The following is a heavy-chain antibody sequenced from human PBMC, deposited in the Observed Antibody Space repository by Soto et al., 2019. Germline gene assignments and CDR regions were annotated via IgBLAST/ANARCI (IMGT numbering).Heavy chain of an antibody. V-gene: IGHV1-46*01. CDR2: VNPTGGHT. J-gene: IGHJ4*02. CDR1: GDTFTDYY. Sequence: QVQLVQSGAEVKKPGASVKVSCKASGDTFTDYYIHWVRQAPGQGLEWMGTVNPTGGHTTYAQHFLGRMTMTRDTSTSTLYMELTSLTSEDTAVYYCARGGHVVVVTAALDYWGQGTLVTVSS. D-gene: IGHD2-21*02. CDR3: ARGGHVVVVTAALDY.